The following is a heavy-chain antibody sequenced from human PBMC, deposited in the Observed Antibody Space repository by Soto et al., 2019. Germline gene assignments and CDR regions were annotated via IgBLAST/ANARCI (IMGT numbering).Heavy chain of an antibody. V-gene: IGHV1-24*01. Sequence: VASVKFSCKVSGYTLTELSMHWVRQAPGKGLEWMGGFDPEDGETIYAQKFQGRVTMTEDTSTDTAYMELSSLRSEDTAVYYCATDSGNPRYYYYYYGMDVWGQGTTVTVSS. D-gene: IGHD2-15*01. CDR3: ATDSGNPRYYYYYYGMDV. CDR2: FDPEDGET. CDR1: GYTLTELS. J-gene: IGHJ6*02.